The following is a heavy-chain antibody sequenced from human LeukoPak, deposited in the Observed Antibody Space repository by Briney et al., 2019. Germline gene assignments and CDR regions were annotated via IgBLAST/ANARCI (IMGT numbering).Heavy chain of an antibody. V-gene: IGHV1-69*05. CDR3: ARVRFLEWSPDDYYYYMDV. Sequence: SMKVSCKASGGTFSSYAISWVRQAPGQGLEWMGRIIPIFGTANYAQKFQGRVTITTDESTSTAYMELSSLRSEDTAVYYCARVRFLEWSPDDYYYYMDVWGKGTTVTVSS. CDR1: GGTFSSYA. J-gene: IGHJ6*03. D-gene: IGHD3-3*01. CDR2: IIPIFGTA.